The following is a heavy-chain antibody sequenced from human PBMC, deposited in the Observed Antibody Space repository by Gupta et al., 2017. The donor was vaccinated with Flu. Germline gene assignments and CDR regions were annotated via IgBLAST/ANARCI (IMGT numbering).Heavy chain of an antibody. V-gene: IGHV3-33*01. J-gene: IGHJ4*02. CDR3: ARDFAPRGYSYGYGDY. CDR1: YG. D-gene: IGHD5-18*01. CDR2: IWYDGSNE. Sequence: YGLHWGRQAPGKGREWVAVIWYDGSNEYYADSVKGRFTISRDNSKNTLYLQMNSLRAEDTAVYYCARDFAPRGYSYGYGDYWGQGTLVTVSS.